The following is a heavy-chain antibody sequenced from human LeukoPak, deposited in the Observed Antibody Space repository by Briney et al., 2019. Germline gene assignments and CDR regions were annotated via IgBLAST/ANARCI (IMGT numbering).Heavy chain of an antibody. CDR3: AREHIAAAGTFDY. V-gene: IGHV3-7*03. Sequence: PGGSLRLSCAASGFTFSSYWMSGVRQAPGKGLEWVANIKQDGSEKYYVDSVKGRFTISRDNAKNSLYLQMNSLRAEDTAVYYCAREHIAAAGTFDYWGQGTLVTVSP. D-gene: IGHD6-13*01. CDR2: IKQDGSEK. CDR1: GFTFSSYW. J-gene: IGHJ4*02.